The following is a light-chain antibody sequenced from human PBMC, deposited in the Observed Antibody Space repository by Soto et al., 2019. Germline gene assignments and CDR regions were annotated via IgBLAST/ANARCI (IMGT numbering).Light chain of an antibody. J-gene: IGLJ1*01. V-gene: IGLV1-47*02. Sequence: QSALTQPPSASGTAGQVVTISCSGGDSNIGSNSVYWYQHLPRMAPKLLIYYNNQRPSGVPDRFSGSRSGTSASLAIVGLRSEDEAVYYCAAWDASLSACVFGNGTKVTVL. CDR1: DSNIGSNS. CDR3: AAWDASLSACV. CDR2: YNN.